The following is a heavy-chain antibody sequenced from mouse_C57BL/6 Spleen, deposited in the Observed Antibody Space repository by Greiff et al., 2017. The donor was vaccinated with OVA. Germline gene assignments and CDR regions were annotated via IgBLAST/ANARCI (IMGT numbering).Heavy chain of an antibody. V-gene: IGHV1-42*01. CDR1: GYSFTGYY. CDR3: ARSYDYDDWFAY. Sequence: DVKLVESGPELVKPGASVKISCKASGYSFTGYYMNWVKQSPEKSLEWIGEINPSTGGTTYNQKFKAKATLTVDKSSSTAYMQLKSLTSEDSAVYYCARSYDYDDWFAYWGQGTLVTVSA. D-gene: IGHD2-4*01. CDR2: INPSTGGT. J-gene: IGHJ3*01.